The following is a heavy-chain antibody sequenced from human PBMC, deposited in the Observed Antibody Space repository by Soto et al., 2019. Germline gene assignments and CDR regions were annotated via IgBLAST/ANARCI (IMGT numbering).Heavy chain of an antibody. D-gene: IGHD3-16*01. CDR3: AKTAGYDYVWGSSGLDP. CDR1: GFTFSSFG. J-gene: IGHJ5*02. Sequence: QVQLVESGGGVVQPGRSLRLSFAASGFTFSSFGMHWVRQAPGKGLECVAVISYDGSNKYYAESVKGRFTISRDDSKNTLYLQMNSLRPEDTAVYHCAKTAGYDYVWGSSGLDPWGQGTLVTVSS. V-gene: IGHV3-30*18. CDR2: ISYDGSNK.